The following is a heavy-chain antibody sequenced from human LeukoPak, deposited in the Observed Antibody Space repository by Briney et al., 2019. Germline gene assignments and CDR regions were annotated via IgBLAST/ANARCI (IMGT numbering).Heavy chain of an antibody. CDR1: GYTFTAGYY. CDR3: ARDSRRDRNPILFTFDY. D-gene: IGHD5-24*01. CDR2: INANSGGT. J-gene: IGHJ4*02. V-gene: IGHV1-2*02. Sequence: GASVKVSCKASGYTFTAGYYIHWVRQAPGQGLEWRGWINANSGGTSYVQKFQGRVTRTRDTSITTSYMELGRLISDDTAVYYCARDSRRDRNPILFTFDYWGQGTLVTVSS.